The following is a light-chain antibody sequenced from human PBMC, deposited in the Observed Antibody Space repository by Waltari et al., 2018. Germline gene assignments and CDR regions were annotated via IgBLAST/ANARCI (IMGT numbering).Light chain of an antibody. CDR1: SSDGGGSNS. Sequence: QSALTQPASVSGSPGQSITISCTGTSSDGGGSNSVSWYHHHPGKSPKVSIYDVSQRHSGVSNRFSGAKSGNTASLTISGLQPEDEADYCCCSYAGNYIHVLFGGGTKLTVL. J-gene: IGLJ2*01. CDR2: DVS. CDR3: CSYAGNYIHVL. V-gene: IGLV2-23*02.